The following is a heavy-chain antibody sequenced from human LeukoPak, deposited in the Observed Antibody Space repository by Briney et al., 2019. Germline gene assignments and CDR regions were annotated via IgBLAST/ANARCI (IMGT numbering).Heavy chain of an antibody. D-gene: IGHD3-3*01. CDR2: IYSSGST. V-gene: IGHV4-59*01. Sequence: SETLSLTCTVSGGSISGYYWSWIRQPPGKGLEWIGYIYSSGSTNYNPSLKSRVTILVDTSKNQFSLKLSSVTAADTAVYYCASRSSIWSGYQDTLYYYDSWGQGTLVTVSS. CDR3: ASRSSIWSGYQDTLYYYDS. J-gene: IGHJ4*02. CDR1: GGSISGYY.